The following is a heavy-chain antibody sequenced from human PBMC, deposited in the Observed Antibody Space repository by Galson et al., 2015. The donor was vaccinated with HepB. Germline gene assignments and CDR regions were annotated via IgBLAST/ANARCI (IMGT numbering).Heavy chain of an antibody. CDR2: IIPIFGTA. Sequence: SLKVSCQASGGTFSSYTISWVRQAPGQGLEWMGGIIPIFGTANYAQKFQGRVTITADESTSTAYMELSSLRSEDTAVYYCARGPTQTITMVRGEWGLRAFDIWGQGTMVTVSS. D-gene: IGHD3-10*01. V-gene: IGHV1-69*13. CDR3: ARGPTQTITMVRGEWGLRAFDI. CDR1: GGTFSSYT. J-gene: IGHJ3*02.